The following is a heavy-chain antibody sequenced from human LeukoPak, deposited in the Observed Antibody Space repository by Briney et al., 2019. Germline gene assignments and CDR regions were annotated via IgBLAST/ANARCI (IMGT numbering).Heavy chain of an antibody. D-gene: IGHD4-11*01. CDR3: AKPTDDYSNYFDY. V-gene: IGHV3-30*02. CDR1: GYTFTSYY. Sequence: SCKASGYTFTSYYMHWVRQAPGKGLEWVAFIRYDGSNKYYADSVKGRFTISRDNSKNTLYLQMNSLRAEDTAVYYCAKPTDDYSNYFDYWGQGTLVTVSS. J-gene: IGHJ4*02. CDR2: IRYDGSNK.